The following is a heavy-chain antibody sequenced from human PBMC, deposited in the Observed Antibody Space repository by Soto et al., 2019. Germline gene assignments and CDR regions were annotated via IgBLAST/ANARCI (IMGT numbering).Heavy chain of an antibody. Sequence: VASVKVSCKASGYTFTNYGFNWVRQAPGQGLEWMGWIGAYNGNTNYAQKFQGRVTMTTDTSTSTGYMELRSLGSDDTAVYYCARGYGDYVLGLDYWGQGTLVTVSS. J-gene: IGHJ4*02. D-gene: IGHD5-12*01. CDR2: IGAYNGNT. V-gene: IGHV1-18*01. CDR3: ARGYGDYVLGLDY. CDR1: GYTFTNYG.